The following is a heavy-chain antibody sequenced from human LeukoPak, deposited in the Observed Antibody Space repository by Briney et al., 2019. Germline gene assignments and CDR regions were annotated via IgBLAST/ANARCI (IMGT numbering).Heavy chain of an antibody. D-gene: IGHD3-3*01. CDR2: IYSGGST. CDR3: AIYDFWSGYNY. V-gene: IGHV3-53*01. J-gene: IGHJ4*02. CDR1: GFTFSSNY. Sequence: GGSLRLSRAASGFTFSSNYMSWVRQAPGKGLEWVSVIYSGGSTYYADSVKGRFTISRDNSKNTLYLQMNSLRAEDTAVYYCAIYDFWSGYNYWGQGTLVTVSS.